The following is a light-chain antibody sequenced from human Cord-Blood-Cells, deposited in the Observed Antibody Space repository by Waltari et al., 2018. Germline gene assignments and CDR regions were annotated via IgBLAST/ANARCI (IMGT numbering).Light chain of an antibody. J-gene: IGKJ1*01. CDR2: WAS. Sequence: DIVMTQSPDSLAVSLGERATINCKSSPSVLYSSNNKNYLAWYQQKPGQPPKLLIYWASTRESGFPDRFSGSGSGTDFTLTISSLQAEDVAVYYCQQYYSTPQTFGQGTKVEIK. CDR3: QQYYSTPQT. CDR1: PSVLYSSNNKNY. V-gene: IGKV4-1*01.